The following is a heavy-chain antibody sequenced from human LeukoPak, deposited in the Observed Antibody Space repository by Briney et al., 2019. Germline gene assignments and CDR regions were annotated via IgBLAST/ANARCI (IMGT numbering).Heavy chain of an antibody. V-gene: IGHV1-69*01. D-gene: IGHD6-19*01. Sequence: SVKVSCKASGGTFSSYAISWVRQAPGHGLEWMGGIIPIFGTANYAQKFQGRVTITADESTSTAYMELSSLRSEDTAVYYCASPGIAVAGFDYWGQGALVTVSS. CDR2: IIPIFGTA. J-gene: IGHJ4*02. CDR3: ASPGIAVAGFDY. CDR1: GGTFSSYA.